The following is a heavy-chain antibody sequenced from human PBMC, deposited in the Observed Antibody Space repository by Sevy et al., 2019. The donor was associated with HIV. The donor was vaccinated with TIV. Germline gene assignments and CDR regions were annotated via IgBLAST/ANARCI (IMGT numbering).Heavy chain of an antibody. CDR1: GGTFSSYA. CDR3: ARVRSPMTTSGYGMDV. Sequence: ASVKVSCKASGGTFSSYAISWVRQAPGQGLEWMGGIIPIFGTANYAQKFQGRVTITADESTSTAYMELSSLRSEDTAVYYCARVRSPMTTSGYGMDVWGRGTTVTVSS. J-gene: IGHJ6*02. V-gene: IGHV1-69*13. CDR2: IIPIFGTA. D-gene: IGHD3-22*01.